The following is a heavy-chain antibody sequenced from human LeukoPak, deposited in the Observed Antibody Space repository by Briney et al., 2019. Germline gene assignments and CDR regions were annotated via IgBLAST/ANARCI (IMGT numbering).Heavy chain of an antibody. J-gene: IGHJ4*02. CDR2: ISAYNGNT. CDR3: ARDQIFWSGYYEYYFDY. V-gene: IGHV1-18*01. CDR1: GYTFTSYG. D-gene: IGHD3-3*01. Sequence: GASVKVSCKASGYTFTSYGISWVRQAPGQGLEWMGWISAYNGNTNYAQKLQGRVTMTTDTSTSTAYMELRSLRSDDTAVYYCARDQIFWSGYYEYYFDYWGQGTLVTVSS.